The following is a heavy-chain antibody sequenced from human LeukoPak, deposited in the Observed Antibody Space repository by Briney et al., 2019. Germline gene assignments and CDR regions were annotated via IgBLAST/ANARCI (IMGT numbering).Heavy chain of an antibody. CDR1: GFTFSSYA. D-gene: IGHD2-2*01. CDR3: AKLFGIVVVPAAIDY. Sequence: GGSLRLPCAASGFTFSSYAMSWVRQAPGKGLEWVSAISGSGGSTYYADSVKGRFTISRDNSKNTLYLQMNSLRAEDTAVYYCAKLFGIVVVPAAIDYWGQGTLVTVSS. J-gene: IGHJ4*02. CDR2: ISGSGGST. V-gene: IGHV3-23*01.